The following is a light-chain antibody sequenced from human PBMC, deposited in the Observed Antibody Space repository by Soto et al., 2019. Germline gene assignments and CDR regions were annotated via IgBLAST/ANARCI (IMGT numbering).Light chain of an antibody. CDR2: DAS. CDR1: QSVSSY. J-gene: IGKJ2*01. Sequence: EIVLTQSPATLSLSPGERATLSCRASQSVSSYLAWYQQKPGQAPMLLIYDASNRATGIPARFSGSGSGTDFTLTIRSLEPEDFAVYYCQQRSNWPPMYTFGQGTKLEIK. V-gene: IGKV3-11*01. CDR3: QQRSNWPPMYT.